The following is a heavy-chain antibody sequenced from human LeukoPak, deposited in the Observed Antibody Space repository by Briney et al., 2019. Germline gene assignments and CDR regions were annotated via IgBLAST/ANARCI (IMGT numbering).Heavy chain of an antibody. CDR2: ISYDGSNK. V-gene: IGHV3-30*04. CDR1: GFTFSSYA. Sequence: GRSLRLSCAASGFTFSSYAMHWVRQAPGKGLEWVAVISYDGSNKYYADSVKGRLTISRDNSKNTLYLQMNSLRAEDTAVYYCARDRLGYCSGGSCYFNWFDPWGRGTLVTVSS. D-gene: IGHD2-15*01. J-gene: IGHJ5*02. CDR3: ARDRLGYCSGGSCYFNWFDP.